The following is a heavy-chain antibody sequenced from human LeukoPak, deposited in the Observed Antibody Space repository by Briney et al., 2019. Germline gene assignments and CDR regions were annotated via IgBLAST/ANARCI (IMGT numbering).Heavy chain of an antibody. CDR1: GFTFSSYA. V-gene: IGHV3-23*01. CDR3: AKDGAYSSGWYEGTDY. D-gene: IGHD6-19*01. J-gene: IGHJ4*02. Sequence: PGGSLRLSCAASGFTFSSYAMSWVRQAPGKGLERVSAISGSGGSTYYADSVKGRFTISRDNSKNTLYLQMNSLRAEDTAVYYCAKDGAYSSGWYEGTDYWGQGTLVTVSS. CDR2: ISGSGGST.